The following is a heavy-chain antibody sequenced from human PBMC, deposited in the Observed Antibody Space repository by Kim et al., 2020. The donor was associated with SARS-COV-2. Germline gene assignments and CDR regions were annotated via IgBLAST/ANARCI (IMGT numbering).Heavy chain of an antibody. CDR2: IKQDGNQK. Sequence: GGSLRLSCAASGFTFSSYWMTWVRQALGKGLEWVANIKQDGNQKYYVDSVKGRFTISRDNAKNSLYLQMNSLRAEDTAVYYCARDGDLYSSGKDAFDIWGQRTMVTVSS. V-gene: IGHV3-7*01. CDR3: ARDGDLYSSGKDAFDI. D-gene: IGHD6-19*01. CDR1: GFTFSSYW. J-gene: IGHJ3*02.